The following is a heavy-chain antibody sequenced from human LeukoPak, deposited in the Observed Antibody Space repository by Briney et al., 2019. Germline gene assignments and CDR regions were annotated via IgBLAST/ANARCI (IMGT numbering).Heavy chain of an antibody. CDR2: IYYSGRT. CDR3: VRESDWLFDH. V-gene: IGHV4-59*01. Sequence: SETLSLTCTVSGGSLTNYYWSWARQSPEKGLEWMGFIYYSGRTYYNPSLKGRATISVDTSKNQFSMSLKSVTAADTAVYYCVRESDWLFDHWGQGTLVSVSS. CDR1: GGSLTNYY. D-gene: IGHD3-9*01. J-gene: IGHJ4*02.